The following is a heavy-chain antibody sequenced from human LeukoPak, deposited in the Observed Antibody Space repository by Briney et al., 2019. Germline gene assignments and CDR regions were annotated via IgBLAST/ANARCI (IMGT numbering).Heavy chain of an antibody. D-gene: IGHD3-10*01. CDR2: INAGNGNT. CDR3: ARDRKLFPNWFDP. Sequence: VASVKVSCKASGYTFTSYAMHWVRQAPGQRLEWMGWINAGNGNTKYSQKFQGRVTITRDTSASTAYMELSSLRSEDTAVYYCARDRKLFPNWFDPWGQGTLVTVSS. CDR1: GYTFTSYA. J-gene: IGHJ5*02. V-gene: IGHV1-3*01.